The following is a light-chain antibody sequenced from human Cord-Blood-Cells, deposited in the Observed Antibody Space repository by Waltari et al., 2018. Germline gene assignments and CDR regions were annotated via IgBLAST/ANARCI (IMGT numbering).Light chain of an antibody. Sequence: DIQMNQSPSSLSASVGDRVTIICQASQDISNYLNWYQQKPGKAPKRLIYDASNLETGVRSRFSGSGSVTDFTFTISSLKPEVIATYYCQQYDNLPITFGPGTRLEIK. CDR1: QDISNY. V-gene: IGKV1-33*01. CDR2: DAS. J-gene: IGKJ5*01. CDR3: QQYDNLPIT.